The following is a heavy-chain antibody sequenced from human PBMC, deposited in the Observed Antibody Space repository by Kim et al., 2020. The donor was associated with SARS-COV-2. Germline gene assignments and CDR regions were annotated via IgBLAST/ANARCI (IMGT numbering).Heavy chain of an antibody. D-gene: IGHD2-2*01. J-gene: IGHJ5*02. CDR3: AREGDIVVVPAATRWFDP. V-gene: IGHV1-3*01. Sequence: QGRVTITRDTSASTAYMELSSLRSEDTAVYYCAREGDIVVVPAATRWFDPWGQGTLVTVSS.